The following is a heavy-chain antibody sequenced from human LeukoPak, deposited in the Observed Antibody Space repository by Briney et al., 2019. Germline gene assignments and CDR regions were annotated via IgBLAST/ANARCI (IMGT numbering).Heavy chain of an antibody. D-gene: IGHD6-13*01. J-gene: IGHJ4*02. Sequence: PGGSLRLSCAASGFTFSNYGMNWVRQAPGKGLEWVSYIGTTTSTIYYADSLKGRFTISRDNAKNSLYLQMNSLRDEDTAVYYCARCSAYSSSWYSLGYWGQGTLVTVSS. V-gene: IGHV3-48*02. CDR1: GFTFSNYG. CDR3: ARCSAYSSSWYSLGY. CDR2: IGTTTSTI.